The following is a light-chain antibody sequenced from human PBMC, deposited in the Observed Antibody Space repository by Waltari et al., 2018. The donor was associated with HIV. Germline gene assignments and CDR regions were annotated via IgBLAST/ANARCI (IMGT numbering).Light chain of an antibody. V-gene: IGLV2-11*01. J-gene: IGLJ1*01. Sequence: SALPQPRTACGSPGQSVTISCTGRSSDVVGCTYVSCYEQHPGKAPKLMFYDVSKRPSGVPDRFSGSKSGNTASLTISGRQAEDEADYYCCSYAGSYSYVFGTGTKVTVL. CDR3: CSYAGSYSYV. CDR1: SSDVVGCTY. CDR2: DVS.